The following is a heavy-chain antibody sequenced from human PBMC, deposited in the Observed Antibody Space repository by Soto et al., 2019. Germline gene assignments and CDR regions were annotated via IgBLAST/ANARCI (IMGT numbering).Heavy chain of an antibody. J-gene: IGHJ4*02. CDR2: ISYDGSNK. V-gene: IGHV3-30-3*01. CDR3: ARPEGVVVPAATRGDYFDY. Sequence: GGSLRLSCAASGFTFSSYAMHWVRQAPGKGLEWVAVISYDGSNKYYADSVKGRFTISRDNSKNTLYLQMNSLRAEDTAVYYCARPEGVVVPAATRGDYFDYWGQGTLVTVSS. CDR1: GFTFSSYA. D-gene: IGHD2-2*01.